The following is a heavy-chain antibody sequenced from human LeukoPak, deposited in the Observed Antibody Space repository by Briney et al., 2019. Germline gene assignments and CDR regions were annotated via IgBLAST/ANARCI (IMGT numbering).Heavy chain of an antibody. Sequence: GSLRLSCAASGFTFSSYAMSWVRQAPGKGLEWVSSISSSSSYIYYADSVKGRFTISRDNAKNSLYLQMNSLRAEDTAVYYRARDQNLRHYDILTGYKGPDAFDIWGQGTMVTVSS. J-gene: IGHJ3*02. CDR3: ARDQNLRHYDILTGYKGPDAFDI. CDR1: GFTFSSYA. V-gene: IGHV3-21*01. CDR2: ISSSSSYI. D-gene: IGHD3-9*01.